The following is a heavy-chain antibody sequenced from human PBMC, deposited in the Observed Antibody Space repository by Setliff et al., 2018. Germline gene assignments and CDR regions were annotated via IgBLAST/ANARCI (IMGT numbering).Heavy chain of an antibody. Sequence: AASVKVSCKASGYTFTSYYIHWVRQAPGQGLEWMGIINPSSGTTSYAQKFQGRVTMTRDTSTSTVYMELSSLRSEDTAVYYCAREGVDSRSSTDYRYYMDVWGKGTTVTVSS. CDR2: INPSSGTT. D-gene: IGHD6-6*01. J-gene: IGHJ6*03. CDR1: GYTFTSYY. CDR3: AREGVDSRSSTDYRYYMDV. V-gene: IGHV1-46*01.